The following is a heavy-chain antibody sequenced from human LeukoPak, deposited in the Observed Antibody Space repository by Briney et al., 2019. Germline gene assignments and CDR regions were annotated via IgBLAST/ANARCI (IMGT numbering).Heavy chain of an antibody. CDR2: ISGSGGST. CDR3: ARALYDSSGYYSDY. Sequence: PGGTLRLSCAASGFTFSSYGMSWVRQAPGKGLEWVSAISGSGGSTYYADSVKGRFTISRDNSKNTLYLQMNSLRAEDTAVYYCARALYDSSGYYSDYWGQGTLVTVSS. J-gene: IGHJ4*02. V-gene: IGHV3-23*01. D-gene: IGHD3-22*01. CDR1: GFTFSSYG.